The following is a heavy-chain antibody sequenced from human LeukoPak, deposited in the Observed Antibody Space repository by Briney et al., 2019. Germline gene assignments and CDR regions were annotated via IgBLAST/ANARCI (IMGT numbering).Heavy chain of an antibody. Sequence: SVKVSCKASGGTFSSYAISWVRQAPGQGLEWMGRIIPILGIANYAQKFHGRVTITADKSTSTAYMELSSLRSEDTAVYYCARKYYDSSAYTPDAFYIWGQRTMVTVSS. CDR2: IIPILGIA. D-gene: IGHD3-22*01. CDR1: GGTFSSYA. J-gene: IGHJ3*02. CDR3: ARKYYDSSAYTPDAFYI. V-gene: IGHV1-69*04.